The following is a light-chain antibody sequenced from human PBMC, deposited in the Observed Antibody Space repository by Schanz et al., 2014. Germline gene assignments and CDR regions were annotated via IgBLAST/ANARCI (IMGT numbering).Light chain of an antibody. Sequence: QSVLTQPPSVSGAPGQRVTISCTGSSSNIGAGHDVHWYQQLPGTAPKLLIYGNSNRPSGVPDRFSGSKSGTSASLAITGLQAEDEADYYCQSYDSSLSPVVFGGGTKVTVL. CDR2: GNS. J-gene: IGLJ2*01. CDR3: QSYDSSLSPVV. V-gene: IGLV1-40*01. CDR1: SSNIGAGHD.